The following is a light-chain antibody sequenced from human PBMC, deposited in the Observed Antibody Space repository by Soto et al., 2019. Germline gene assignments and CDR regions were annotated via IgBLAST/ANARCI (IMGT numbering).Light chain of an antibody. CDR2: DAS. V-gene: IGKV3-20*01. Sequence: EIVLTQSPRTLSLSPGERATLSCRASQSVSGTYLAWYQQRPGQAPRLLIYDASNRATGIPDRFSGSGSGKDFTLTISRLEPEDFAVYYCQQYGTSPPYTFGQGTKLEIK. J-gene: IGKJ2*01. CDR1: QSVSGTY. CDR3: QQYGTSPPYT.